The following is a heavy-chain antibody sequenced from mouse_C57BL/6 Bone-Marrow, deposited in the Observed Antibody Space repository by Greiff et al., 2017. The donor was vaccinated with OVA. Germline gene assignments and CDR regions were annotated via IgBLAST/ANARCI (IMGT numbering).Heavy chain of an antibody. J-gene: IGHJ2*01. V-gene: IGHV1-64*01. Sequence: QVQLQQPGAELVKPGASVKLSCKASGYTFTSYWMHWVKQRPGQGLEWIGMIHPNSGSTNYNEKFKSKATLTVDKSSSTAYMQLSSLTSEDAAVYYCARTYYDYDRDYWGKGTTLTVSS. D-gene: IGHD2-4*01. CDR3: ARTYYDYDRDY. CDR2: IHPNSGST. CDR1: GYTFTSYW.